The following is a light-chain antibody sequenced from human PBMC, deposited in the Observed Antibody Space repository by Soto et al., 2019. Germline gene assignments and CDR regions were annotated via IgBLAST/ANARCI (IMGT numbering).Light chain of an antibody. CDR1: QSLFYTSNNTNY. J-gene: IGKJ4*01. V-gene: IGKV4-1*01. CDR3: WQYYSVSQIT. CDR2: WAV. Sequence: DIVMTQSPDSLAVSLGERATINSKSSQSLFYTSNNTNYLAGYQQKAGQSPKLLISWAVTRESGVPDRSSGSGCGRDVSLIISSMQADDVVVEYCWQYYSVSQITFGGGTRVEIK.